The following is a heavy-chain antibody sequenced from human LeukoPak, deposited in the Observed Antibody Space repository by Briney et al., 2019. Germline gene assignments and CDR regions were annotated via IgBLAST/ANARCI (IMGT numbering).Heavy chain of an antibody. CDR2: INYSGST. D-gene: IGHD3-22*01. CDR3: AREDSSGYYEY. Sequence: SETLSLTCAVYGVSFNGYYWSWLRQRPGKGLEWIGEINYSGSTNYNPSLKSRATISVDTSKNQFSLKLSSVTAADTAVYYCAREDSSGYYEYWGQGTLVTVSS. J-gene: IGHJ4*02. V-gene: IGHV4-34*01. CDR1: GVSFNGYY.